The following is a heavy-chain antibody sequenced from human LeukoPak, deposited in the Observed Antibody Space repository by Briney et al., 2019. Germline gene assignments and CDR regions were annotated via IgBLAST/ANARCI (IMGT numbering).Heavy chain of an antibody. J-gene: IGHJ4*02. D-gene: IGHD3-3*01. CDR3: ARQNYGFWSGYGSRGPFDY. V-gene: IGHV4-59*10. CDR1: GGSFSGYY. CDR2: IYTSGST. Sequence: PSETLSLTCAVYGGSFSGYYWSWIRQPPGKGLEWIGRIYTSGSTNYNPSLKSRVTMSVDTSKNQFSLKLSSVTAADTAVYYCARQNYGFWSGYGSRGPFDYWGQGTLVTVSS.